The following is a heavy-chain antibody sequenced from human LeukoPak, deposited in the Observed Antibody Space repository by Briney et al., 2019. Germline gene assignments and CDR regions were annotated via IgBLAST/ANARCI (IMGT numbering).Heavy chain of an antibody. V-gene: IGHV1-8*01. CDR2: VHPNSGNT. J-gene: IGHJ5*02. CDR1: GYPFTTWG. CDR3: ARGPRNDP. D-gene: IGHD1-14*01. Sequence: ASVKVSCKTSGYPFTTWGINWVRQAAGQGLEWMGWVHPNSGNTAYAQKFQGRVTMTRDTSISTAYMELSGLRFDDTAVYFCARGPRNDPWGQGTLVTVSS.